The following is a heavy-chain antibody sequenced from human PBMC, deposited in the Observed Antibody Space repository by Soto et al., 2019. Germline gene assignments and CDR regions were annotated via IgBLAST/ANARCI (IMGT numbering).Heavy chain of an antibody. Sequence: SETLSLTCTVSGGSISSYYWSWIRRPPGKGLEWIGYIYNSGSTHSNPSLRSRVTISADTSENKFSLTLKSVTAADTAVYFCARDFERSAIGPWGQGTSVTVSS. J-gene: IGHJ5*02. D-gene: IGHD3-9*01. CDR2: IYNSGST. V-gene: IGHV4-59*12. CDR3: ARDFERSAIGP. CDR1: GGSISSYY.